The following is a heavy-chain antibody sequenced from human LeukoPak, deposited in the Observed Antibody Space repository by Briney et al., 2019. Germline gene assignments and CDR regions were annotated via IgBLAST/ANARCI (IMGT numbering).Heavy chain of an antibody. Sequence: SETLSLTCTVSGGSISSYYWSWIRQPAGKGLEWIGRIYTSGSTNYNPSLKSRVTMSVDTSKNQFSLKLSSVTAADTAVYYCAREAVAGPLLIWFDPWGQGTLVTVSS. CDR2: IYTSGST. J-gene: IGHJ5*02. D-gene: IGHD6-19*01. V-gene: IGHV4-4*07. CDR1: GGSISSYY. CDR3: AREAVAGPLLIWFDP.